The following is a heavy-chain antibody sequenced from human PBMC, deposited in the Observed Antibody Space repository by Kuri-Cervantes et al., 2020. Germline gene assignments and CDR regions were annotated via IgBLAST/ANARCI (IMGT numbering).Heavy chain of an antibody. J-gene: IGHJ4*02. CDR3: ARYREPNDYGSN. D-gene: IGHD4-23*01. CDR1: GYTFTSYG. CDR2: ISAYNGNT. Sequence: ASVQVSCKASGYTFTSYGISWVRQAPGQGLEWMGWISAYNGNTNYAQKLQGRVTMTTDTSTSTAYMELRSLRSDDTAVYYCARYREPNDYGSNWGQGTLVTVSS. V-gene: IGHV1-18*01.